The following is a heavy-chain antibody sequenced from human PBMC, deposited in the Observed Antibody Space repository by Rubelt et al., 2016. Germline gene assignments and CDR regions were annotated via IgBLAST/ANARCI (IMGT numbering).Heavy chain of an antibody. V-gene: IGHV1-18*01. D-gene: IGHD6-13*01. CDR2: ISAYNGNT. Sequence: QVQLVQSGAEVKKPGASVKVSCKASGYTFTSYGISWVRPATGQGLEWMGWISAYNGNTNYALKFQGRVTRTTDTATGTAYMELRSLRSDDTAVYYCAIPSSRWYGFDYWGQGTLVTVSS. J-gene: IGHJ4*02. CDR1: GYTFTSYG. CDR3: AIPSSRWYGFDY.